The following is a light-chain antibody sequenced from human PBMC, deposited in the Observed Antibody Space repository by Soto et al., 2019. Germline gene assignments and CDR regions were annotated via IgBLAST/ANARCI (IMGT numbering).Light chain of an antibody. CDR3: QQYNNWPPN. CDR1: ESVGSH. J-gene: IGKJ5*01. V-gene: IGKV3-15*01. CDR2: DAY. Sequence: EVVVTHSPATLSVSPCEGATLSRRASESVGSHLAGYHQKPGQAPKLLIFDAYTRATGVPARFSGSGSGTEFTLTVSSLQSEDIAVYFCQQYNNWPPNFGQGNDWRL.